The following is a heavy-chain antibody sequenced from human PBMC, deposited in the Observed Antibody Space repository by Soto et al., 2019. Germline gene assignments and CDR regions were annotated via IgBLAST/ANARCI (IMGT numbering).Heavy chain of an antibody. Sequence: PSETLSLTCAVSGGSISSGGYSWSWIRQPPGKGLEWIGYIYHSGSTYYNPSLKSRVTISVDRSKNQFSLKLSSVTAADTAVYYCARGVTYYYDSSGYWFDYWGQGTLVTVSS. D-gene: IGHD3-22*01. CDR3: ARGVTYYYDSSGYWFDY. CDR1: GGSISSGGYS. J-gene: IGHJ4*02. V-gene: IGHV4-30-2*01. CDR2: IYHSGST.